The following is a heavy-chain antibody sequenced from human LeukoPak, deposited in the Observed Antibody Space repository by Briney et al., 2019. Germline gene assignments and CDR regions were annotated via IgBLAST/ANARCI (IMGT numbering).Heavy chain of an antibody. D-gene: IGHD6-25*01. V-gene: IGHV3-74*01. Sequence: PGGSLRLSCAASGFSFSTSWMHWVRQAPGKGLVWVSRINSDGSTTSYAASVQGRFTISRDNAKNLLYLQMNSLRDEDTAVYYCARASGYAYFDYWGQGTLVTFSS. CDR2: INSDGSTT. CDR1: GFSFSTSW. J-gene: IGHJ4*02. CDR3: ARASGYAYFDY.